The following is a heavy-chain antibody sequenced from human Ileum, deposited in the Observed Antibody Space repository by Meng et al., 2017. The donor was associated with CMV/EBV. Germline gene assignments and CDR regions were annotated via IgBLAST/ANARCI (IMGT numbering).Heavy chain of an antibody. CDR3: VRAGVSGWFSFDS. J-gene: IGHJ5*01. V-gene: IGHV3-13*01. Sequence: GGSLRLSCSVSGFTFHTYDMYWVRQSPGKGLGWVSGIRTCGDRSYAASVKGRFSVSRDNGQKSMSLQMNNLRAGDTGRYFCVRAGVSGWFSFDSWGQGMVVTVSS. CDR1: GFTFHTYD. CDR2: IRTCGDR. D-gene: IGHD6-13*01.